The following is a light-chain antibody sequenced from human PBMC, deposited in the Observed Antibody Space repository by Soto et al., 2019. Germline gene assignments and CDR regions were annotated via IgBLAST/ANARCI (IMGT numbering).Light chain of an antibody. CDR1: SSDVGAYNY. CDR3: TSYAGSDIWV. V-gene: IGLV2-8*01. CDR2: EVS. Sequence: QSVLTQPPSASGSPGQSVTISCTGTSSDVGAYNYVSWYQQYPGKAPKLMIYEVSKRPSGVPDRFSGSKSGKTASLTVPGLQPEDEADYYCTSYAGSDIWVFGGGTKVTVL. J-gene: IGLJ3*02.